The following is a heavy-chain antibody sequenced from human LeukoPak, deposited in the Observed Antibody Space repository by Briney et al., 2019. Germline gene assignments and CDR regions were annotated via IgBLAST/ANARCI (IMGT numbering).Heavy chain of an antibody. CDR2: IYYSGST. J-gene: IGHJ4*02. Sequence: PSETLSLTCTVSGGSISSYDWSWIRQPPGKGLEWIGYIYYSGSTNYNPSLKSRVTISVDTSKNQFSLKLSSVPAADTAVYYCARGPKYYDILTGYRYYFDYWGQGTLVTVSS. CDR3: ARGPKYYDILTGYRYYFDY. D-gene: IGHD3-9*01. V-gene: IGHV4-59*01. CDR1: GGSISSYD.